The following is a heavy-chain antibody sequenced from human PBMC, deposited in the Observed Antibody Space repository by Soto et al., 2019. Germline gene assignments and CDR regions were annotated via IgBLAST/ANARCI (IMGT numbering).Heavy chain of an antibody. V-gene: IGHV1-18*04. J-gene: IGHJ4*02. CDR1: GYTFSSNG. Sequence: ASVKVSRKASGYTFSSNGVSWVRQAPGQGLEWMGWISTFNGNAHYAQKFQGRVTMTTDTSTNTAYMELTSLSSDDTAVYYCARLHGYSSGWYDYWGQGTLVTVSS. D-gene: IGHD6-19*01. CDR2: ISTFNGNA. CDR3: ARLHGYSSGWYDY.